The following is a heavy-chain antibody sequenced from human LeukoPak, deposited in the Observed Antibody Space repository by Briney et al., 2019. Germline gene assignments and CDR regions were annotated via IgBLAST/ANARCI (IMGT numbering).Heavy chain of an antibody. CDR3: ASTLHGDYGQIDY. D-gene: IGHD4-17*01. Sequence: GESLKISCKGFGSSFTSYWIGWVRQLPGKGREWMAIIYPGDSDTRYSPSFQGQVTISADKSINTAYLQWSSLKASDTAMYYCASTLHGDYGQIDYWGQGTLVTVSS. V-gene: IGHV5-51*01. CDR2: IYPGDSDT. CDR1: GSSFTSYW. J-gene: IGHJ4*02.